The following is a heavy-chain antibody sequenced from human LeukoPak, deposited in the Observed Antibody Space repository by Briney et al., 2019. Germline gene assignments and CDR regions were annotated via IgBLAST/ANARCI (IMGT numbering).Heavy chain of an antibody. Sequence: SETLSLTCTVSGGSISSLHWSWIRQPPGKGLEYIGYIQTSGGTSYNPSLKSRVTISVDTSKNQFSLKLSSVTAADTAVYYCARQRDGYGMDVWGQGTTVTVSS. CDR3: ARQRDGYGMDV. V-gene: IGHV4-4*09. J-gene: IGHJ6*02. D-gene: IGHD5-24*01. CDR2: IQTSGGT. CDR1: GGSISSLH.